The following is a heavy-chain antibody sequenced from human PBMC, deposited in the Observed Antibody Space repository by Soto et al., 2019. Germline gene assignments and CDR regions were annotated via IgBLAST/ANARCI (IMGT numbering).Heavy chain of an antibody. V-gene: IGHV4-4*02. CDR1: GGSISSSNW. CDR3: ARDHQLGRLAFDI. J-gene: IGHJ3*02. CDR2: IYHSGST. Sequence: SETLSLTCAVSGGSISSSNWWSWVRQPPGKGLEWIGEIYHSGSTNYNPSLKSRVTISVDKSKNQFSLKLSSVTAADTAVYYCARDHQLGRLAFDIWGQGTMVTVSS. D-gene: IGHD7-27*01.